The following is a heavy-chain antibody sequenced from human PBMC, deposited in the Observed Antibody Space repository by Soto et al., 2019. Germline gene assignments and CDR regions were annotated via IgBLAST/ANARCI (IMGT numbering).Heavy chain of an antibody. Sequence: QITLKESGPTLVKPTQTLTLTCSFSGFSLSTTGVGVGWIRQPPGKALEWLGFAYWDDDNRYSPSLKSRLTITKDTSGRPVVLTMTNMDPVDTATYFCAHRRGGYNWDDAHFDYWGQGTLVTVSS. J-gene: IGHJ4*02. D-gene: IGHD1-20*01. CDR2: AYWDDDN. V-gene: IGHV2-5*02. CDR3: AHRRGGYNWDDAHFDY. CDR1: GFSLSTTGVG.